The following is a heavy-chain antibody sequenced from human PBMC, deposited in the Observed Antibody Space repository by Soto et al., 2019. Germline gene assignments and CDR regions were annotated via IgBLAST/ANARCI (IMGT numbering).Heavy chain of an antibody. CDR2: ISWNSGSI. J-gene: IGHJ4*02. CDR3: AKGGQLLTEGGGY. CDR1: GFTFDDYA. Sequence: EVQLVESGGGLVQPGRSLRLSCAASGFTFDDYAMHWVRHAPGKGLEWVSGISWNSGSIGSADSVKCRFTISRDNAKNSLSLQMNSLGAEDTALYYCAKGGQLLTEGGGYLGQGTLVTVSS. V-gene: IGHV3-9*01. D-gene: IGHD2-2*01.